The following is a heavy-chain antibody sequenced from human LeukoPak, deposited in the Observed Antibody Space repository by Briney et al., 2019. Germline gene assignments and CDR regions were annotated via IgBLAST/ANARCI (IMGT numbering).Heavy chain of an antibody. CDR3: ARVGSGWSSDY. V-gene: IGHV3-21*01. D-gene: IGHD6-19*01. Sequence: GGSLRLSCAASGFTVSSYSVNWVRQAPGKGLEWVSSIRSDSRYTYYADSVKGRFTISRDNAKNSLYLQMNDLRVEDTAVYYCARVGSGWSSDYWGQGTLVTVSS. J-gene: IGHJ4*02. CDR1: GFTVSSYS. CDR2: IRSDSRYT.